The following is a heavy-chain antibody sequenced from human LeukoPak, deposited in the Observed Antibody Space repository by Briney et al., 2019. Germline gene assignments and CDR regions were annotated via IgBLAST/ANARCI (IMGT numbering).Heavy chain of an antibody. J-gene: IGHJ4*02. V-gene: IGHV3-74*01. CDR2: INSDGTDT. Sequence: GGSLRLSCAASGFTFSVYWMHWVRQAPGKGLVWVSRINSDGTDTNYADSVKGRFTISRDTAKNTLYLQMNSLRAEDTAVYYCARDRASGGYGGALDYWGQGTLVTVSS. D-gene: IGHD5-12*01. CDR1: GFTFSVYW. CDR3: ARDRASGGYGGALDY.